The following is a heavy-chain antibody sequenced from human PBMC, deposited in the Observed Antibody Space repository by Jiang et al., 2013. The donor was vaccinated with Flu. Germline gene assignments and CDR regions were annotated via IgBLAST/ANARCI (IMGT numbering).Heavy chain of an antibody. D-gene: IGHD5-12*01. J-gene: IGHJ4*02. CDR1: GYTFTSYG. Sequence: GAEVKKPGASVKVSCKASGYTFTSYGISWVRQAPGQGLEWMGWISAYNGNTNYAQKLQGRVTMTTDTSTSTAYMELRSLRSDDTAVYYCARVRGRWSDSGYDSLGYYFDYWGQGTPGHRLL. V-gene: IGHV1-18*01. CDR3: ARVRGRWSDSGYDSLGYYFDY. CDR2: ISAYNGNT.